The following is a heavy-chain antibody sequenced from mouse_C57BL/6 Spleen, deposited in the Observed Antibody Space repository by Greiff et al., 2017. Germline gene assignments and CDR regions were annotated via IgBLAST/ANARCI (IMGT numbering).Heavy chain of an antibody. J-gene: IGHJ3*01. CDR1: GYTFTSYW. CDR2: IHPNSGST. Sequence: QVQLQQPGAELVKPGASVKLSCKASGYTFTSYWMHWVKQRPGQGLEWIGMIHPNSGSTNYNEKFKSKATLTVDKSSSTAYMRLSSLTSEDSAVYYCARIYDGYYSWFAYWGQGTLVTVSA. V-gene: IGHV1-64*01. CDR3: ARIYDGYYSWFAY. D-gene: IGHD2-3*01.